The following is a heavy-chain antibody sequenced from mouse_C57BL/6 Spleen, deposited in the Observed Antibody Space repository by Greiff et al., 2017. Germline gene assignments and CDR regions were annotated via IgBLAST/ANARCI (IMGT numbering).Heavy chain of an antibody. D-gene: IGHD1-3*01. V-gene: IGHV10-1*01. CDR2: IRSKSNNYAT. CDR1: GFSFNTYA. Sequence: EVKLVESGGGLVQPKGSLKLSCAASGFSFNTYAMNWVRQAPGKGLEWVARIRSKSNNYATYYADSVKDRFTISRDDSESMLYLQMNNLKTEDTAMYYCVRRSGNYWYFDVWGTGTTVTVSS. CDR3: VRRSGNYWYFDV. J-gene: IGHJ1*03.